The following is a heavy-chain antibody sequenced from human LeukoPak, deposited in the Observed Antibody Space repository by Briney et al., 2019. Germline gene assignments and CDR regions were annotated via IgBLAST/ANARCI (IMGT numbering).Heavy chain of an antibody. Sequence: PSETLSLTCTVSGGSISSYYWSWIRQAPGKGLEWIGYIYYSGSTNYNPSLKSRVTISVGTSKNQFSLKLNSVTAADTAVYYCARGYKSSGYYYNGMDVWGQGTTVTVSS. D-gene: IGHD3-10*01. V-gene: IGHV4-59*01. J-gene: IGHJ6*02. CDR1: GGSISSYY. CDR3: ARGYKSSGYYYNGMDV. CDR2: IYYSGST.